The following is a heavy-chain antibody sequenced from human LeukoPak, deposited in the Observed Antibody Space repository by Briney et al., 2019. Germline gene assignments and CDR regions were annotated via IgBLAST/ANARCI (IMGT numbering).Heavy chain of an antibody. D-gene: IGHD1-1*01. CDR1: GFTFSSYA. J-gene: IGHJ4*02. CDR3: AKSPGGWYSDYYDY. Sequence: GGSLRLSCAASGFTFSSYAMSWVRQAPGKGLGWVSAISTSGGNTNYADSVKGRFTISRDNSKNTLYLQMNSLRAEDTAVYYCAKSPGGWYSDYYDYWGQGTLVTVSS. V-gene: IGHV3-23*01. CDR2: ISTSGGNT.